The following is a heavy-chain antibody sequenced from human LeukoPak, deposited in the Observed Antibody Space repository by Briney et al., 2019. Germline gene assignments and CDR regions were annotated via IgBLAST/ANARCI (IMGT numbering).Heavy chain of an antibody. Sequence: RPGGSLRLSCAASGFTFSSYGMHWVRQAPGKGLEWVAFIRYDGSNKYYVDSVKGRFTTSRDNSKNTLYLQMNSLRAEDAAVYYCAKDPPGSGSYNLDYWGQGTLVTVSS. CDR1: GFTFSSYG. D-gene: IGHD3-10*01. CDR2: IRYDGSNK. V-gene: IGHV3-30*02. J-gene: IGHJ4*02. CDR3: AKDPPGSGSYNLDY.